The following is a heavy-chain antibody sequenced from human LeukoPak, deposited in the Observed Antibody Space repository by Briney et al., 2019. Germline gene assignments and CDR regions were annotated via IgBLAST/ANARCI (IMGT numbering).Heavy chain of an antibody. D-gene: IGHD3-10*01. Sequence: GGSLRLSCAASGFTFSDYYMSWIRQAPGRGLEWVSYISSSGSTIYYADSVKGRFTISRDNSKNTLYLEVISLTAEDTAVYYCAKDDAWLRFGEWSQGTLVTVSS. J-gene: IGHJ4*02. CDR1: GFTFSDYY. CDR3: AKDDAWLRFGE. CDR2: ISSSGSTI. V-gene: IGHV3-11*01.